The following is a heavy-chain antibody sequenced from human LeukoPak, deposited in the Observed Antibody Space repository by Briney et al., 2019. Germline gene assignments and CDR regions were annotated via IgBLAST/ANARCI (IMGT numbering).Heavy chain of an antibody. CDR2: ISWNSGSI. CDR1: GFTFDDYA. V-gene: IGHV3-9*01. D-gene: IGHD3-22*01. Sequence: GRSLRLSCAASGFTFDDYAMHWVRQAPGKSLEWVSGISWNSGSIGYADSVKGRFTISRDNAKNSLYLQMNSLRAEDTALYYCAKDIGMDYYDSSGYSNYFDYWGQGTLVTVSS. J-gene: IGHJ4*02. CDR3: AKDIGMDYYDSSGYSNYFDY.